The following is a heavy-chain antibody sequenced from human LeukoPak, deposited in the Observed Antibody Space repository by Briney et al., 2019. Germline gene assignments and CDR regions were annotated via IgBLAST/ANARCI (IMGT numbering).Heavy chain of an antibody. V-gene: IGHV3-23*01. CDR2: ISSSGGST. Sequence: GGTLRLSCAASGFTFSNHGMSWVRQAPGKGLEWVSGISSSGGSTYYADSVKGRFTISRDNSKNTLFLQMNSLRAEDRAVYYCAKDSLRTVPKASFDYWGQGILVTVSS. CDR1: GFTFSNHG. J-gene: IGHJ4*02. CDR3: AKDSLRTVPKASFDY. D-gene: IGHD2-2*01.